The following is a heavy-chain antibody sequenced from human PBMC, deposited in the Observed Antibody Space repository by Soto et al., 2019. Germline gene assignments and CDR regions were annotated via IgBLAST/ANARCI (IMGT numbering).Heavy chain of an antibody. D-gene: IGHD3-22*01. CDR2: ISSSSSTI. Sequence: GGSLRLSCAASGFTFSSYSMNWVRQAPGKGLEWVSYISSSSSTIYYADSVKGRFTISRDNAKNSLYLQMNSLRDEDTAVYYCARDHDYYDSSGYYGYWGQGTLVTVSA. CDR1: GFTFSSYS. V-gene: IGHV3-48*02. CDR3: ARDHDYYDSSGYYGY. J-gene: IGHJ4*02.